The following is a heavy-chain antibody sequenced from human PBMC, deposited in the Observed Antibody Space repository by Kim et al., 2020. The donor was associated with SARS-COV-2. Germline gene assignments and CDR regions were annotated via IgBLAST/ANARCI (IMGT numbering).Heavy chain of an antibody. Sequence: GGSLRLSCAASGFTFSSYAMSWVRQAPGKGLEWVSAISGSGGSTYYADSVKGRFTISRDNSKNTLYLQMNSLRAEDTAVYYCAKDLLRRFTFGGVIVSWGQGTLVTVSS. CDR3: AKDLLRRFTFGGVIVS. J-gene: IGHJ5*02. CDR2: ISGSGGST. V-gene: IGHV3-23*01. CDR1: GFTFSSYA. D-gene: IGHD3-16*02.